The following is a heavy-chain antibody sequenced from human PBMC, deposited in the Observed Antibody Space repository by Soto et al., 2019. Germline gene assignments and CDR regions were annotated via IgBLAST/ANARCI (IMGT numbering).Heavy chain of an antibody. CDR2: ISAYNGNT. CDR1: GYTFTICG. J-gene: IGHJ6*02. CDR3: ARDQGKAVAGTKVYYYGMDV. V-gene: IGHV1-18*01. D-gene: IGHD6-19*01. Sequence: ASVKVSCKASGYTFTICGISWVRQAPGQGLEWMGWISAYNGNTNYAQKLQGRVTMTTDTSTSTAYMELRSLRSDDTAVYYCARDQGKAVAGTKVYYYGMDVWGQGTTVTVSS.